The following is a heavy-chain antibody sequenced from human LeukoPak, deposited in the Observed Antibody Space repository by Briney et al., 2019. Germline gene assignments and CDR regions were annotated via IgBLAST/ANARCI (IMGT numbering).Heavy chain of an antibody. J-gene: IGHJ1*01. CDR3: ARESPRQQLQFRYFQH. V-gene: IGHV1-69*05. D-gene: IGHD6-13*01. CDR1: GGTFSSYT. Sequence: SVKVSCKASGGTFSSYTISWVRQAPGQGLEWMGRIIPIFGTANYAQKFQGRVTITTDESTSTAYMELSSLRSEDTAVYYCARESPRQQLQFRYFQHWGQGTLVTVSS. CDR2: IIPIFGTA.